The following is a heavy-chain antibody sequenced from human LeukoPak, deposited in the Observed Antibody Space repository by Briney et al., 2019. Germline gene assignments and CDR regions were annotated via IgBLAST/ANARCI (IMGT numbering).Heavy chain of an antibody. D-gene: IGHD6-13*01. Sequence: GGSLRLSCAASGSTFSSYAMSWVRQAPGKGLEWVSAISGSGGSTYYADSVKGRFTISRDNSKNTVYLQVNSLRAEDTAVYYCAKTTTGHSSGRYPGWPVDYWGQGTLVTVSS. CDR2: ISGSGGST. CDR1: GSTFSSYA. V-gene: IGHV3-23*01. J-gene: IGHJ4*02. CDR3: AKTTTGHSSGRYPGWPVDY.